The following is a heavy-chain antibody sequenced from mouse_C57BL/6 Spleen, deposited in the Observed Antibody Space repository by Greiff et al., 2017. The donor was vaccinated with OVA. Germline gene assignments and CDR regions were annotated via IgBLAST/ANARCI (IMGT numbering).Heavy chain of an antibody. Sequence: VKLQESGAELARPGASVKMSCKASGYTFTSYTMHWVKQRPGQGLEWIGYINPSSGYTKYNQKFKDKATLTADKSSSTAYMQLSSLTSEDSAVYYCARERLPFDYWGQGTTLTVSS. D-gene: IGHD2-2*01. V-gene: IGHV1-4*01. CDR3: ARERLPFDY. CDR2: INPSSGYT. J-gene: IGHJ2*01. CDR1: GYTFTSYT.